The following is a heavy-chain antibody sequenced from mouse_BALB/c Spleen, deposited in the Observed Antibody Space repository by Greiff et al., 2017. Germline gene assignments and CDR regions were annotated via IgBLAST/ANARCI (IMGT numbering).Heavy chain of an antibody. Sequence: EVQLQESGGGLVQPGGSLKLSCAASGFTFSSYGMSWVRQTPDKRLELVATINSNGGSTYYPDSVKGRFTISRDNAKNTLYLQMSSLKSEDTAMYYCARWTYDYGGFAYWGQGTLVTVSA. CDR3: ARWTYDYGGFAY. D-gene: IGHD2-4*01. J-gene: IGHJ3*01. CDR2: INSNGGST. V-gene: IGHV5-6-3*01. CDR1: GFTFSSYG.